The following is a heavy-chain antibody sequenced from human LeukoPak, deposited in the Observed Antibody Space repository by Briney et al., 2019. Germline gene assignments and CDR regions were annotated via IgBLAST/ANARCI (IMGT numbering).Heavy chain of an antibody. CDR1: GYTFTSDD. CDR2: MNANSGDT. J-gene: IGHJ4*02. Sequence: GASVKVSCKASGYTFTSDDINWVRQATGQGLEWMGWMNANSGDTGYAQKFQGRVTMTRDTSISTAYMELSSLRSEDTAVYYCARNLPSSGWFIGWGQGTLVTVSS. CDR3: ARNLPSSGWFIG. D-gene: IGHD6-19*01. V-gene: IGHV1-8*01.